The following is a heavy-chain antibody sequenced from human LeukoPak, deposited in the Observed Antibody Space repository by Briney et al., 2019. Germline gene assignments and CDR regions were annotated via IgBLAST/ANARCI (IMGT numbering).Heavy chain of an antibody. D-gene: IGHD1-26*01. Sequence: ASVKVSCKASSYTFTTYGISWVRQAPGQGLEWMGWISAYNGNTKYAQKLQGRVTMTTDTSTSTAYMDLKSLRSDDTAVYYCARDQMGGSYYGYFQHWGQGTLVTVSS. CDR1: SYTFTTYG. CDR2: ISAYNGNT. J-gene: IGHJ1*01. V-gene: IGHV1-18*01. CDR3: ARDQMGGSYYGYFQH.